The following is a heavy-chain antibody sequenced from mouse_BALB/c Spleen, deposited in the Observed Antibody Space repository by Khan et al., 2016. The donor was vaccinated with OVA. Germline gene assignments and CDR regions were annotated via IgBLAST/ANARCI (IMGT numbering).Heavy chain of an antibody. CDR3: ARIYGGDFDY. CDR1: GYSITSDYA. D-gene: IGHD1-1*01. V-gene: IGHV3-2*02. Sequence: QLEESGPGLVKPSQSLSLTCTVTGYSITSDYAWNWIRQFPGNKLEWMGNISYSGNTKYNPSLKSRISITRDTSENQFFLQLNSVTIEDTATYYCARIYGGDFDYWGQGTTLTVSS. J-gene: IGHJ2*01. CDR2: ISYSGNT.